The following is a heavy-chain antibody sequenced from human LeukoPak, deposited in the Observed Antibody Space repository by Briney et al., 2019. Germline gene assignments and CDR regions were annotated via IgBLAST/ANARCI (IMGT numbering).Heavy chain of an antibody. Sequence: SGSPLNTCAASGFTFSNFWMHWVRQAPGKGLVWVSRINSDGSSTSYADSVKGRVTISRDNAKKTLYLQMNSLRAEDTAVYYCARCRSCHYFDYWGQGTLVTVSS. CDR3: ARCRSCHYFDY. CDR2: INSDGSST. V-gene: IGHV3-74*01. J-gene: IGHJ4*02. CDR1: GFTFSNFW.